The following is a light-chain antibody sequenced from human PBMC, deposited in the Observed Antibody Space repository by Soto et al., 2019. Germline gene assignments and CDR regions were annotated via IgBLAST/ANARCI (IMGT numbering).Light chain of an antibody. CDR3: FSYTSSSALYV. CDR1: SSDIGTYKY. CDR2: EVS. Sequence: QSALTQPASVSGSPGQSITISCTGTSSDIGTYKYVSWYQQHPGKVPNLIIYEVSNRPSGISSRFSGSKSGNTASLTISGLQAEDEAEYHCFSYTSSSALYVFGTGTKLTVL. V-gene: IGLV2-14*01. J-gene: IGLJ1*01.